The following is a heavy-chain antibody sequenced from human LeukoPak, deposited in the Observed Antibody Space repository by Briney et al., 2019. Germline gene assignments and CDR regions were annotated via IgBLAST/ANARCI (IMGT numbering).Heavy chain of an antibody. V-gene: IGHV4-59*08. D-gene: IGHD2-2*01. CDR2: IHYRGRT. CDR1: GGSISSDY. J-gene: IGHJ4*02. CDR3: ATLRGSSSAVFDY. Sequence: SSETLSLTCTVSGGSISSDYWSWIRQPPGKGLEWTGYIHYRGRTNYNPSLKRLINISVDTSKTQFSLKLSSVTAADTAVYYCATLRGSSSAVFDYWGQGTLVTVSS.